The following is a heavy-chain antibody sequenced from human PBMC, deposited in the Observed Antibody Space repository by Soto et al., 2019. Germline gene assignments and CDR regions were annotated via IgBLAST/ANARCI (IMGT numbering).Heavy chain of an antibody. CDR3: ARATMVRGVSLDY. CDR2: ITYDGSNK. CDR1: GFTFSSYA. J-gene: IGHJ4*02. D-gene: IGHD3-10*01. Sequence: ESGGGVVQPGRSLRLSCAASGFTFSSYAMHWVRQAPGKGLEWVADITYDGSNKYYADSVKGRFTISRDNSKNTLYLQMNSLRAEDTAVYYCARATMVRGVSLDYWGQGTLVTVSS. V-gene: IGHV3-30-3*01.